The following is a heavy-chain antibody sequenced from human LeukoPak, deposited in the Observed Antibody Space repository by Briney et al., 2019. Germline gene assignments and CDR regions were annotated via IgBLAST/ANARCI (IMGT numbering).Heavy chain of an antibody. V-gene: IGHV1-69*05. CDR1: GGTFSSYA. CDR3: ARQTSQPYYFDY. D-gene: IGHD2-2*01. CDR2: IIPIFGTA. J-gene: IGHJ4*02. Sequence: SVKVSCKASGGTFSSYAISWVRQAPGQGLEWMGGIIPIFGTANYAQKFQGRVTITTDESTSTAYMELSSLRSEDTAVYYCARQTSQPYYFDYWGQGTLVTVSS.